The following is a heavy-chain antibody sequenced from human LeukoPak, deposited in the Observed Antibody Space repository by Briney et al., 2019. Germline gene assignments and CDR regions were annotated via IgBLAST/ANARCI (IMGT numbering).Heavy chain of an antibody. D-gene: IGHD6-25*01. V-gene: IGHV3-23*01. J-gene: IGHJ6*02. CDR2: ISGSGGST. Sequence: GGSLRLSCAASGFTFSSYAMSWVRQAPGKGLEWVSAISGSGGSTYYADSVKGRFTISRDNSKNTLYLQMNSLRAEDTAVYYCAILAGWQRYYHGMDVWGQGTTVTVSS. CDR3: AILAGWQRYYHGMDV. CDR1: GFTFSSYA.